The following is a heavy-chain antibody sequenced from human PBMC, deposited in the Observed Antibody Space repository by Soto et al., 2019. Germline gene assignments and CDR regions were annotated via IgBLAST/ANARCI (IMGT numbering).Heavy chain of an antibody. CDR3: ARAGLLRSYYYYYGMDV. D-gene: IGHD4-17*01. Sequence: QVQLVESGGGVVQPGRSLRLSCAASGFTFSSYGMHWVRQAPGKGLERVAVIWYDGSNKYYADSVKGRFTISRDNYKNTLYLQMNSLRSEDTAVYYCARAGLLRSYYYYYGMDVWGQGTTVTVSS. J-gene: IGHJ6*02. CDR2: IWYDGSNK. V-gene: IGHV3-33*01. CDR1: GFTFSSYG.